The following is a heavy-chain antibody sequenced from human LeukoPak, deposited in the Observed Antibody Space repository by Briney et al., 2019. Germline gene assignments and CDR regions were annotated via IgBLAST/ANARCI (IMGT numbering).Heavy chain of an antibody. CDR2: INPNSGGT. Sequence: ASVKVSCKASGYTFTGYYMHWVRQAPGQGLEWMGRINPNSGGTNYAQKFQGRVTMTRDTSISTAYMELSRLRSDDTAVYYRLGIEIVGATDYWGQGTLVTVSS. CDR1: GYTFTGYY. CDR3: LGIEIVGATDY. J-gene: IGHJ4*02. D-gene: IGHD1-26*01. V-gene: IGHV1-2*06.